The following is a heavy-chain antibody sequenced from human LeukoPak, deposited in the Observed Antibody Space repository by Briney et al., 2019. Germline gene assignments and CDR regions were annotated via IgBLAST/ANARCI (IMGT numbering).Heavy chain of an antibody. V-gene: IGHV3-30*04. CDR1: GFTFTSLP. CDR3: AMDYYDSNGYSRGWDY. CDR2: SSTHGSDE. J-gene: IGHJ4*02. Sequence: GKSLRLSCAASGFTFTSLPLHWVRQAQGKGLEWVAVSSTHGSDEYYADSVKGRFTVFSDNSKKTVYLQMDSLRAEGTAVYHCAMDYYDSNGYSRGWDYWGQGTLVTVSS. D-gene: IGHD3-22*01.